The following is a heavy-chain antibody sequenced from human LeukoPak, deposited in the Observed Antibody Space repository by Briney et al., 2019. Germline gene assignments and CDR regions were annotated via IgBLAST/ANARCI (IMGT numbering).Heavy chain of an antibody. D-gene: IGHD4-17*01. CDR2: ISSSSSYI. CDR3: ARPARGDYVENWFDP. Sequence: GGSLRLSCAASGFTFSSYSMNWVRQAPGKGLEWVSSISSSSSYIYYADSVKGRFTISRDNAKNSLYLQMNSPRAEDAAVYYCARPARGDYVENWFDPWGQGTLATVSS. CDR1: GFTFSSYS. J-gene: IGHJ5*02. V-gene: IGHV3-21*01.